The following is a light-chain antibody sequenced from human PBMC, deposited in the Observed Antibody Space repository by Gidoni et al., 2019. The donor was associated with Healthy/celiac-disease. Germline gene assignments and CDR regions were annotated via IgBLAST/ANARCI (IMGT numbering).Light chain of an antibody. CDR3: QSADSSGTYGV. Sequence: GQTARITCSGDALPKQYAYWYQQKPGQAPVLVIYKDSERPSGIPERFSGSSSGTTVTLTISGVQAEDEADYYCQSADSSGTYGVFGGGTKLTGL. CDR1: ALPKQY. J-gene: IGLJ2*01. V-gene: IGLV3-25*03. CDR2: KDS.